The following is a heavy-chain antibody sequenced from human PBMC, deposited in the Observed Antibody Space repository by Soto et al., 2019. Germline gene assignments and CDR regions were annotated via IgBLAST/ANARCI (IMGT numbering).Heavy chain of an antibody. Sequence: TLSLTCTVSGGSISRYYWSWTQQPPGKGLERIGYIYYSGSTNYNSSLKSRVTISVDTSKNQFSLKLISVTAADTAVYYCARSTRFDGSPPFDHWGQGRRATVSS. CDR3: ARSTRFDGSPPFDH. D-gene: IGHD3-10*01. CDR1: GGSISRYY. J-gene: IGHJ4*02. V-gene: IGHV4-59*08. CDR2: IYYSGST.